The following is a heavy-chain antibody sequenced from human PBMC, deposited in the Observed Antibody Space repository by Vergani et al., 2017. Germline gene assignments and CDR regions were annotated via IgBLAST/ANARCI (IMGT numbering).Heavy chain of an antibody. J-gene: IGHJ4*02. CDR1: GGSFSGYY. CDR3: ATPQLEGSRDYYGSGSYGY. V-gene: IGHV4-34*01. CDR2: INHSGST. D-gene: IGHD3-10*01. Sequence: QVQLQQWGAGLLKPSETLSLTCAVYGGSFSGYYWSWIRQPPGKGLEWIGEINHSGSTNYNPSLKSRVTISVDTSKNQFSLKLSSVTAADTAVYYCATPQLEGSRDYYGSGSYGYWGQGTLVTVSS.